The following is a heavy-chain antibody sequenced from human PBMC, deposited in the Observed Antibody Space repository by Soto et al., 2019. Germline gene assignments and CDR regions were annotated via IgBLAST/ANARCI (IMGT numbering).Heavy chain of an antibody. J-gene: IGHJ4*02. D-gene: IGHD3-22*01. CDR2: ISAYNGNT. CDR1: GYTFTSYG. CDR3: ARDRDYYDSSGYFDY. Sequence: ASLKVSCKASGYTFTSYGISWVRQAPGQGLEWMGWISAYNGNTNYAQKLQGRVTMTTDTSTSTAYMELRSLRSDDTAVYYCARDRDYYDSSGYFDYWGQGTLVTVSS. V-gene: IGHV1-18*01.